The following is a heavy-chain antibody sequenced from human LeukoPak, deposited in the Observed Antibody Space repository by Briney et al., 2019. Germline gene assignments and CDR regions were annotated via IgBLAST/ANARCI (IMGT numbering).Heavy chain of an antibody. CDR1: GGSISSYY. CDR3: ARTLDFWSGYDYYYMDV. Sequence: SETLSLTCTVSGGSISSYYWSWIRQPAGKGLEWIGRIYTSGSTSYNPSLKSRVTISVDKSKNQFSLKLSSVTAADTAVYYCARTLDFWSGYDYYYMDVWGKGTTVTVSS. D-gene: IGHD3-3*01. J-gene: IGHJ6*03. CDR2: IYTSGST. V-gene: IGHV4-4*07.